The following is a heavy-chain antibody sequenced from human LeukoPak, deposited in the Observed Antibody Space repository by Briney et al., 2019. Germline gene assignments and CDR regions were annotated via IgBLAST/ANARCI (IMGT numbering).Heavy chain of an antibody. D-gene: IGHD5-12*01. CDR2: INHSGST. J-gene: IGHJ5*02. V-gene: IGHV4-34*01. Sequence: PSETLSLTCAVYGGSFSGYYWSWIRQPPGKGLEWMGEINHSGSTNYNPSLKSRVTISVDTSKNQFSLKLSSVSAADTAVYYCACSGYDLHAWFDPWGQGTLVTVSS. CDR1: GGSFSGYY. CDR3: ACSGYDLHAWFDP.